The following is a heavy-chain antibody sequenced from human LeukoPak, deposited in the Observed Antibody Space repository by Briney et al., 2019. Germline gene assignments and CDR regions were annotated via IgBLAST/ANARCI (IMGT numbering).Heavy chain of an antibody. Sequence: PGGSLRLSCAASGFTFSDYYMSWIRQAPGKGLEWVSYISSSGSTIYYADSVKGRFTISRDNAKNSLYLQMNSLGAEDTAVYYCARDYYDSSGYYYFDYWGQGTLVTVSS. V-gene: IGHV3-11*04. CDR3: ARDYYDSSGYYYFDY. D-gene: IGHD3-22*01. CDR1: GFTFSDYY. CDR2: ISSSGSTI. J-gene: IGHJ4*02.